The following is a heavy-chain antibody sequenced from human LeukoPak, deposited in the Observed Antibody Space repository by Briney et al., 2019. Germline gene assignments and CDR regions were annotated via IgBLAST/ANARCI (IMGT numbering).Heavy chain of an antibody. CDR2: INHRGST. V-gene: IGHV4-34*01. CDR1: GGSFSGYY. Sequence: SETLSLTCDVYGGSFSGYYWSWIRQPPGKGLEWIGEINHRGSTNYNPSLKSRVTISVDTSKNQFSLKLSSVTAADTAVYYCARDTAIVVVPAAIEGAMDVWGKGTTVTVSS. D-gene: IGHD2-2*01. CDR3: ARDTAIVVVPAAIEGAMDV. J-gene: IGHJ6*03.